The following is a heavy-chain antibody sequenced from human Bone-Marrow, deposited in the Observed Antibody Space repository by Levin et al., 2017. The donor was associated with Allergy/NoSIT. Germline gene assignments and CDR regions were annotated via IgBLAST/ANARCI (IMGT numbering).Heavy chain of an antibody. Sequence: PGGSLRLSCAASGFTFSNAWMSWVRQAPGKGLEWVGRIKSKIDGGTTDYATPVKGRFTISRDDSKNTLYLQMNSLKTEDTAVYYCTTDVTLDIDYWGQGTLVTVSS. CDR1: GFTFSNAW. V-gene: IGHV3-15*01. D-gene: IGHD3-3*02. J-gene: IGHJ4*02. CDR2: IKSKIDGGTT. CDR3: TTDVTLDIDY.